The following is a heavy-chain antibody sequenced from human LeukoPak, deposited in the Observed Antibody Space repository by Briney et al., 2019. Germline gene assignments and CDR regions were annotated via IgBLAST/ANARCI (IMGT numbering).Heavy chain of an antibody. V-gene: IGHV3-21*01. CDR2: ISSSSSYI. CDR3: ARDEFDRYCSSTSC. Sequence: GGSLRLSRAASGFTFSSYSMNWVSQAQGKGREWVSSISSSSSYIYYADSVKGRFPISRDNAKNSLYLQMNSLRAEDTAVYYCARDEFDRYCSSTSCWGQGTLVTVSS. J-gene: IGHJ4*02. D-gene: IGHD2-2*01. CDR1: GFTFSSYS.